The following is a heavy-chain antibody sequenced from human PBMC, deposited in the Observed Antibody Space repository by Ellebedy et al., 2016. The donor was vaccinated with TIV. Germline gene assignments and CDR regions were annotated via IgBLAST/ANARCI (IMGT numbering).Heavy chain of an antibody. CDR3: AKGGDSSSWYRALVI. CDR2: ISTSSGTI. J-gene: IGHJ2*01. V-gene: IGHV3-11*01. CDR1: GFTFSDYY. D-gene: IGHD6-13*01. Sequence: GESLKISCAASGFTFSDYYMSWIRQAPGKGLEWISYISTSSGTIYYADSVRGRFTISRDNGKNSLYLQMNSLRAEDMALYYCAKGGDSSSWYRALVIWGRGTLVTVSS.